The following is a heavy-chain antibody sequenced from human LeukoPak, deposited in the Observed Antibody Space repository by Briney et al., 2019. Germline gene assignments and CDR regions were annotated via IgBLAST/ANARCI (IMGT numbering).Heavy chain of an antibody. V-gene: IGHV3-7*01. D-gene: IGHD3-22*01. Sequence: GGSLRLSCAASGSTFGTYWMTWVRQAPGKGLEWVANIKEDESEKYYVDSVRGRFTISRDNAKNSLYLQMNSLRAEDTAVYYCARCNYYDSSRSPTSFESWGQGTLVTVSS. CDR3: ARCNYYDSSRSPTSFES. J-gene: IGHJ4*02. CDR1: GSTFGTYW. CDR2: IKEDESEK.